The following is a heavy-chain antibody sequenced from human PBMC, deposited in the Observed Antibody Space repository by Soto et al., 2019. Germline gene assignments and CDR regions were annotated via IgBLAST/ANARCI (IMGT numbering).Heavy chain of an antibody. V-gene: IGHV1-2*04. CDR1: GYTFTGYY. CDR2: INPNSGGT. CDR3: ARADAAADMSDWFDP. J-gene: IGHJ5*02. D-gene: IGHD6-13*01. Sequence: GASVTVSCTASGYTFTGYYMHWVRQAPGQGLEWMGWINPNSGGTNYAQKFQGWVTMTRDTSISTAYMELSRLRSDDTAVYYCARADAAADMSDWFDPWGQGTLVTVSS.